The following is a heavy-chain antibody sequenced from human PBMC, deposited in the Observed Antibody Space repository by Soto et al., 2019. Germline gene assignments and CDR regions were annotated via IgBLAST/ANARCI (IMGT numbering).Heavy chain of an antibody. CDR3: ARDDILTVYGCMDV. CDR2: IYYSGST. Sequence: PSETLSLTCTVSGDSIRSGNHSWSWIRQPPGKGLDWIGYIYYSGSTYYSPSLKSRVTISVDTSKNQFSLKLNSVTAPDAAVYYCARDDILTVYGCMDVWGQGTTVTVSS. J-gene: IGHJ6*02. D-gene: IGHD3-9*01. CDR1: GDSIRSGNHS. V-gene: IGHV4-30-4*01.